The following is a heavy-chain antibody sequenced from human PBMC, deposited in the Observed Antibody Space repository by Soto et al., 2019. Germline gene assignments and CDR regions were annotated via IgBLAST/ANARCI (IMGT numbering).Heavy chain of an antibody. CDR3: TRSSGLTNWLDH. V-gene: IGHV1-69*12. Sequence: QVQLVQSGAELKKPGSSVKVSCKVSGVSIKSSSITWVRQALGQGLEWMGGTIPLFGTPHYAQKFQGRVTITADESTSTVYMDLSSLRSEDTAVYYCTRSSGLTNWLDHWGQGTLITVSS. D-gene: IGHD6-6*01. CDR1: GVSIKSSS. J-gene: IGHJ5*02. CDR2: TIPLFGTP.